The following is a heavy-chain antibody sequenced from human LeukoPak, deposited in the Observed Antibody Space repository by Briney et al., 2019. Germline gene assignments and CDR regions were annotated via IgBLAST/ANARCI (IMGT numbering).Heavy chain of an antibody. CDR1: GFTFDDYA. Sequence: GRSLRLSCAASGFTFDDYAMHWVRQAPGKGLEWVSGISWNSGSIGYADSVKGRFTISRDNAKNSLYLQMNSLRAEDMALYYCAKDIGPGGTQLVLVFDYWGQGTLVTVSS. CDR2: ISWNSGSI. D-gene: IGHD6-13*01. J-gene: IGHJ4*02. V-gene: IGHV3-9*03. CDR3: AKDIGPGGTQLVLVFDY.